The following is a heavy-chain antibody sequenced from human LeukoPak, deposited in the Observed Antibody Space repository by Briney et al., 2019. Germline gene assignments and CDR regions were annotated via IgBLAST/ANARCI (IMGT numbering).Heavy chain of an antibody. Sequence: SETLSLTCTVSGGSISSHYWSWIRQPPGKGLEWIGYVFYSGSTNYNPSLKSRVTISVDKSKNQFSLKLKSVTAADTAVYYCARAGAWQIDPWGQGTLVTVSS. J-gene: IGHJ5*02. D-gene: IGHD3-10*01. V-gene: IGHV4-59*11. CDR2: VFYSGST. CDR1: GGSISSHY. CDR3: ARAGAWQIDP.